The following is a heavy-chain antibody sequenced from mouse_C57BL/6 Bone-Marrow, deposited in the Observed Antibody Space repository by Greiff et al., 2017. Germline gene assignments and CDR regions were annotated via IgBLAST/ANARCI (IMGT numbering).Heavy chain of an antibody. J-gene: IGHJ2*01. Sequence: VQLQQPGAELVKPGASVKLSCKASGYTFTSYWMQWVKQRPGQGLEWIGEIDPSASYTNYNQKFKGKATLTVDTSSSTAYMQLSSLTSEDSAVYYCARGIYEGKYGYWGQGTMLTVSS. CDR1: GYTFTSYW. CDR2: IDPSASYT. CDR3: ARGIYEGKYGY. D-gene: IGHD2-1*01. V-gene: IGHV1-50*01.